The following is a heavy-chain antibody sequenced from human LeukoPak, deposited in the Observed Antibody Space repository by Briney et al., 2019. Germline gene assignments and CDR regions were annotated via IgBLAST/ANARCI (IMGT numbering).Heavy chain of an antibody. CDR3: AHRRGGNFFFDN. J-gene: IGHJ4*02. CDR1: GFSLTTSGVG. CDR2: IYWDDDK. D-gene: IGHD4-23*01. V-gene: IGHV2-5*02. Sequence: SGPTLVNPTQTLTLTCTFSGFSLTTSGVGVGWIRQPPVKALEWLALIYWDDDKRYSPSLKTRLTITKDTSKNQVVLTMTNMDPVDTATYYCAHRRGGNFFFDNWGQGTLVTVSS.